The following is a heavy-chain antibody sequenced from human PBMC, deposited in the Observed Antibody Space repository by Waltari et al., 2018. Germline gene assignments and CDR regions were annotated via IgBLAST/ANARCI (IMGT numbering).Heavy chain of an antibody. CDR2: GYHSGST. V-gene: IGHV4-38-2*02. Sequence: QVQLQESGPGLVKPSETLSLTCTVSAYSITSGYYWGWLRQPPGKGLEWSGSGYHSGSTYYHPSLKSRVTISIDTSKNQFSLKLKSVTAADTAVYYCVGSTMEFFYYYYYMDVWGKGTTVTISS. CDR3: VGSTMEFFYYYYYMDV. D-gene: IGHD1-1*01. J-gene: IGHJ6*03. CDR1: AYSITSGYY.